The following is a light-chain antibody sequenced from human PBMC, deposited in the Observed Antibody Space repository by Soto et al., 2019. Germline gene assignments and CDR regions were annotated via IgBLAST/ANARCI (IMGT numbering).Light chain of an antibody. CDR1: QSVSSSF. Sequence: EIVLTQSPGTLSLSTGERATLSCRASQSVSSSFLTWYQQKPGQAPRRLIYGASSRATDIPDRFGGSGSGTDFTLTISRLEPDDFAVYYCQQHGSSPWTFGQGTKVDIK. J-gene: IGKJ1*01. CDR3: QQHGSSPWT. V-gene: IGKV3-20*01. CDR2: GAS.